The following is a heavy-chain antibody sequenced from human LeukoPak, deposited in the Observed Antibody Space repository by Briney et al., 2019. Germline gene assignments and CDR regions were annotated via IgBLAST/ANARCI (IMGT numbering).Heavy chain of an antibody. CDR3: ARDLRVAVAGTIDGFDI. Sequence: ASAKVSCKASGYTFTNYYMHWVRQAPGQGLEWMGIINPSGGSTSYAQKFQGRVTMTRDTSTSTVYMELSSLRSEDTAVYYCARDLRVAVAGTIDGFDIWGQGTMVTVSS. CDR2: INPSGGST. CDR1: GYTFTNYY. J-gene: IGHJ3*02. D-gene: IGHD6-19*01. V-gene: IGHV1-46*01.